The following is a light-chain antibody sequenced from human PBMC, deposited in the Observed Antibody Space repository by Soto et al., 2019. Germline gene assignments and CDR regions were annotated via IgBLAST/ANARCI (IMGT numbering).Light chain of an antibody. CDR2: DAS. CDR3: QQRYSWPLT. J-gene: IGKJ4*01. CDR1: QSVSSY. V-gene: IGKV3-11*01. Sequence: EIVLTQSPATLSLSPGERATLSCRASQSVSSYLAWYQQKPGQAPRLLIYDASNRATGIPARFSGSGSGTDFTLTISSLEPEDFGVYYCQQRYSWPLTFGGGNKVDIK.